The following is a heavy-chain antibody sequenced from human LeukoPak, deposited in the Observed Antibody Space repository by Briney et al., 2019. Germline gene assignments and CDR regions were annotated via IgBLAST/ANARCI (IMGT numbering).Heavy chain of an antibody. CDR3: AREPNSVLTGTTMDYYYMDV. V-gene: IGHV4-31*03. J-gene: IGHJ6*03. CDR2: IYYSGST. D-gene: IGHD1-14*01. CDR1: GGSISSGGYY. Sequence: PSQTLSLTCTVSGGSISSGGYYWSWIRQHPGKGLEWIGYIYYSGSTYYNPSLKSRVTISVDTSKNQFSLKLSSVTAADTAVYYCAREPNSVLTGTTMDYYYMDVWGKGTTVTVSS.